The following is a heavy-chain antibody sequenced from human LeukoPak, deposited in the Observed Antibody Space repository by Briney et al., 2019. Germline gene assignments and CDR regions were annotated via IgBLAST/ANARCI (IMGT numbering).Heavy chain of an antibody. D-gene: IGHD2-8*01. CDR2: IKTKTDGGTT. CDR1: GITFSNAW. V-gene: IGHV3-15*01. Sequence: PGGSLRLSCAASGITFSNAWMSWVRQAPGKGLEWLGRIKTKTDGGTTDYAAPVKGRFTISRDDSQNTLFLQMNSLKIEDTAVYYCTTTWGMAAFDFWGQGTKVTVSS. CDR3: TTTWGMAAFDF. J-gene: IGHJ3*01.